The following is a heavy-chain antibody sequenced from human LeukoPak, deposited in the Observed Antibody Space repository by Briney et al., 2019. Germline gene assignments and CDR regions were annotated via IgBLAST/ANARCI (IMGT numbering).Heavy chain of an antibody. CDR2: IKSDGSEE. Sequence: GGSLRLSCVASGFPFDVYWMSWVRQGPGKGLEWVANIKSDGSEEYYADSVKGRLTVSRDNAKNSLFLQTNRLRVEDTAVYYCAKAKTVAGWYFDLWGRGTLVTVSS. J-gene: IGHJ2*01. D-gene: IGHD6-19*01. CDR1: GFPFDVYW. V-gene: IGHV3-7*01. CDR3: AKAKTVAGWYFDL.